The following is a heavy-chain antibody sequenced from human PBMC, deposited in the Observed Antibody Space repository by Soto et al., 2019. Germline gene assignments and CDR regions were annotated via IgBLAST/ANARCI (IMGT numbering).Heavy chain of an antibody. CDR1: GYTFAHYY. D-gene: IGHD3-10*01. CDR2: IDPRTGTSGTS. J-gene: IGHJ4*02. Sequence: QVQLVQSGAEVKSPGTSVTLSCQTSGYTFAHYYIHWVRQAPGQGLEYMGIIDPRTGTSGTSTSPQSVQGRLSITSCASTSTGYMELKQLRSEDTAIYYCARLSGITFIVGWGQGTLVTVSS. V-gene: IGHV1-46*04. CDR3: ARLSGITFIVG.